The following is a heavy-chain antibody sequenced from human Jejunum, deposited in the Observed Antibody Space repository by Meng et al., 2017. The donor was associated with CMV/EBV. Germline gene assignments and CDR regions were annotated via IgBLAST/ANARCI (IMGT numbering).Heavy chain of an antibody. CDR1: GFPFRSYE. Sequence: CADTGFPFRSYEMNWVRQAPGKGLDWVSYIGNSSTPIYYADSAKGRFTISRDNAKNSLYLQMNSLRAEDTTVYYCARDRADGGIDYWGQGTLVTVSS. V-gene: IGHV3-48*03. CDR2: IGNSSTPI. D-gene: IGHD3-16*01. CDR3: ARDRADGGIDY. J-gene: IGHJ4*02.